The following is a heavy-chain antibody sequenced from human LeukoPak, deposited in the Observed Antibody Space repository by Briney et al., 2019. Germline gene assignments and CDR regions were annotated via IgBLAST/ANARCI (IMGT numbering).Heavy chain of an antibody. CDR2: IYGSTSA. V-gene: IGHV3-66*01. Sequence: GGSLRLSCAASGFTVSSNYINWVRQAPGKGLEWVSLIYGSTSADYADSVNGRFTISRDTSMNTVYLQMNSLRAEDTAVYYCARLNFGDDYWGQGTLVTVSS. D-gene: IGHD4-17*01. CDR1: GFTVSSNY. J-gene: IGHJ4*02. CDR3: ARLNFGDDY.